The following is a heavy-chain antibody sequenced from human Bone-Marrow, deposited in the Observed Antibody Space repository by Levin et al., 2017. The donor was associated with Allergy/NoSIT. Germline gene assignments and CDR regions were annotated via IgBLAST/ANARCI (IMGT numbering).Heavy chain of an antibody. V-gene: IGHV3-48*01. CDR1: GFIFSNYS. Sequence: GESLKISCAASGFIFSNYSMNWVRQAPGKGLEWVSYISSSSRTIYYGDSVKGRFTISRDNGRNSLYLQMNSLRAEDTAVYYCARESYYYDSSGYYYVGYFDLWGRGTQVTVSS. CDR2: ISSSSRTI. J-gene: IGHJ2*01. D-gene: IGHD3-22*01. CDR3: ARESYYYDSSGYYYVGYFDL.